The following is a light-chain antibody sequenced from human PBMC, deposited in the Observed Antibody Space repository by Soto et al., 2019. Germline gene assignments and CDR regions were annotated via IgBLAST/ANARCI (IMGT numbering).Light chain of an antibody. Sequence: EIVLTQSPATLSLSPGERATLSCRASQSVSSYLAWYQQKPGQAPRLLIYDASNRATGIPARFSGSGSGTGFTLAISSLEPEDFAVYYCQQRSNWPPLTFGGGPKVEIK. V-gene: IGKV3-11*01. CDR1: QSVSSY. CDR2: DAS. J-gene: IGKJ4*01. CDR3: QQRSNWPPLT.